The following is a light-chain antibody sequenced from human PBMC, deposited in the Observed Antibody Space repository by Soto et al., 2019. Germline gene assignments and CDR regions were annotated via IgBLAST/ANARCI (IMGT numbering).Light chain of an antibody. CDR3: QHYSASSPWT. V-gene: IGKV1-5*03. CDR2: RAS. Sequence: DIQMTQSPSTLPASVGDRVTITCRASQSVDXXXAWFQQKPGKAPKVLIHRASSLDSGVPSRFXXXGWGTEFXXXXXXXXXDDFATYYCQHYSASSPWTFGQGTKVEIK. J-gene: IGKJ1*01. CDR1: QSVDXX.